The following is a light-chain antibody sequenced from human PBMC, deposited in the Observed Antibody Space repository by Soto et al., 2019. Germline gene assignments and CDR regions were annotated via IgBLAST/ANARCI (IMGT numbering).Light chain of an antibody. CDR3: QQRSNI. V-gene: IGKV3-11*01. J-gene: IGKJ3*01. CDR2: DAS. CDR1: ESTSGY. Sequence: EIVLTQSPATLSLSPGERATLSCGASESTSGYLAWYQQKPGQPPRLLIYDASNRAAGIPARFSGSGSGTDFTLTISSLEPEDFAVYYCQQRSNIFGPGTKVDIK.